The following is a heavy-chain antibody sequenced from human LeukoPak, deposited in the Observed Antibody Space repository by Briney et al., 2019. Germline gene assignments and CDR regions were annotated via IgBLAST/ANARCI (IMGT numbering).Heavy chain of an antibody. J-gene: IGHJ5*02. Sequence: PGESLKISCKGSGYSINNYWIGWVRQMPGKGLEWMGIIYPADSDIGYSPSFQGQVTISADKSISTAYLQWSSLTASDTAMYYCARQEYCSGGSCYTWFDPWGQGTLVIVSS. V-gene: IGHV5-51*01. CDR1: GYSINNYW. D-gene: IGHD2-15*01. CDR3: ARQEYCSGGSCYTWFDP. CDR2: IYPADSDI.